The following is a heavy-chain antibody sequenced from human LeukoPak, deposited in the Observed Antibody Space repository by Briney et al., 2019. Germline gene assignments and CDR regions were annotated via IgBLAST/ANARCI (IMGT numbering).Heavy chain of an antibody. CDR1: GGSISSGDYY. D-gene: IGHD3-3*01. CDR3: ARVTIFGGIDY. V-gene: IGHV4-30-4*01. CDR2: IYYSGSA. J-gene: IGHJ4*02. Sequence: SETLSLTCTVSGGSISSGDYYWRWIRQPPGKGLEWIGYIYYSGSAYYNPSLKSRVTISVDTSKNQFSLKLSSVTAADTAVYYCARVTIFGGIDYWGQGTLVTVSS.